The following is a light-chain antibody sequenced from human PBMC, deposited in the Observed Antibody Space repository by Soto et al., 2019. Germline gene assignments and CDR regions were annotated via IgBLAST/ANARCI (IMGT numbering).Light chain of an antibody. CDR2: AAS. J-gene: IGKJ1*01. V-gene: IGKV1-9*01. CDR3: QQYTNTNNPWM. CDR1: QDIRTS. Sequence: DIQLTHSPSFLSASVGDRVTITCRASQDIRTSLAWYQQKPGKAPKVLIHAASTLQSGVPSRFSGSGSGTEFTLIISGLQPDDSATYYCQQYTNTNNPWMFGQGTKVDIK.